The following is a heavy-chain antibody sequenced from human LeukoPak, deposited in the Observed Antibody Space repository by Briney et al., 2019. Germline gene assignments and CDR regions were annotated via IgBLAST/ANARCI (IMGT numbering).Heavy chain of an antibody. CDR2: ISAYNGNT. J-gene: IGHJ4*02. V-gene: IGHV1-18*01. D-gene: IGHD4-17*01. CDR3: VRDLSDYGDYSVDY. CDR1: GYTFTSYG. Sequence: ASVKVSCKASGYTFTSYGISWVRQAPGQGLEWMGWISAYNGNTNYAQKLQGRVTMTTDTSTSTAYMELRSLRSDDTAVYYCVRDLSDYGDYSVDYWGQGTLVTVSS.